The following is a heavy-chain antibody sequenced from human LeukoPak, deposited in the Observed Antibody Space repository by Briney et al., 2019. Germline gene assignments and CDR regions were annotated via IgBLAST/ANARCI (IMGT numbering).Heavy chain of an antibody. J-gene: IGHJ4*02. V-gene: IGHV4-39*01. CDR1: GGSISSSSYS. Sequence: SETLSLTCTVSGGSISSSSYSWGWIRQPPGKGLEWIGSIYYSGSTFYNPSLKSRVTISVDTSKNQFSLKLSSVAAADTAVYYCARQGSGRSSDYWGQGTLVTVSS. CDR2: IYYSGST. CDR3: ARQGSGRSSDY. D-gene: IGHD1-26*01.